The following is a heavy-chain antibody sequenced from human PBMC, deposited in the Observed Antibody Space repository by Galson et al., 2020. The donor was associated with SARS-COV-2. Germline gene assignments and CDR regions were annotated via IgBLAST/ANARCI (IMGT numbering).Heavy chain of an antibody. Sequence: GGSLRLSCSASGFSFSNYAMYWVRQTPGKGLEHVATISRDVGSIYYTGSVKDRFTISRDNAKHTLYLQMSSLRPEDTAVYHCVKCRDSVYVTGVFEIWGQGTMVTVSS. D-gene: IGHD5-12*01. J-gene: IGHJ3*02. CDR3: VKCRDSVYVTGVFEI. V-gene: IGHV3-64D*06. CDR2: ISRDVGSI. CDR1: GFSFSNYA.